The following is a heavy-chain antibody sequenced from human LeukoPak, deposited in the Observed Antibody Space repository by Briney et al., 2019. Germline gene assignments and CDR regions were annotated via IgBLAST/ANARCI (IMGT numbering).Heavy chain of an antibody. D-gene: IGHD3-16*02. Sequence: SETLSLTCAVYGGSFSGYYWSWIRQRPGEGLEWIGEINHSGRTNYNPSLKSLGTMSVDTSKNQYTVKRSSMTAVDTAVYYCGRVGVWGSYRTRGGYWGQGTLVTVSS. CDR3: GRVGVWGSYRTRGGY. J-gene: IGHJ4*02. CDR1: GGSFSGYY. CDR2: INHSGRT. V-gene: IGHV4-34*01.